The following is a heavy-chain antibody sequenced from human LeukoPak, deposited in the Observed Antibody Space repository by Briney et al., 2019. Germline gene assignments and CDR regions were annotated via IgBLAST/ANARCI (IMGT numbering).Heavy chain of an antibody. CDR2: IYSGGST. J-gene: IGHJ6*02. CDR1: GFTVSSNY. V-gene: IGHV3-66*02. CDR3: ARDPTVPDYYYYGMDV. D-gene: IGHD4-17*01. Sequence: GGSLRLSCAASGFTVSSNYMSWVRQAPGKGLEWVSVIYSGGSTYYADSVKGRFTISRDNSKNTLYLQVNSLRAEDTAVYYCARDPTVPDYYYYGMDVWGQGTTVTVSS.